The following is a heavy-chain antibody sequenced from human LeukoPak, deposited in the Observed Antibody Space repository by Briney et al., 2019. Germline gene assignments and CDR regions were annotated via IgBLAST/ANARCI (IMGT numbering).Heavy chain of an antibody. CDR1: GFTFSSYS. V-gene: IGHV3-21*01. J-gene: IGHJ6*03. CDR2: ISSSSSYI. D-gene: IGHD6-19*01. Sequence: GGSLRLSCAASGFTFSSYSMNWVRQAPGKGLEWVSSISSSSSYIYYADSVKGRFTISRDNAKNSLYLQMNSLRAEDTAVYYCARDRVAVAGPYYYYYYYMDVWGKGTTVTVSS. CDR3: ARDRVAVAGPYYYYYYYMDV.